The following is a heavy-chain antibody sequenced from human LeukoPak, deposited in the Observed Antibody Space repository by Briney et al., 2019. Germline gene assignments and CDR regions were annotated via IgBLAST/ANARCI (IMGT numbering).Heavy chain of an antibody. V-gene: IGHV1-2*02. J-gene: IGHJ4*02. D-gene: IGHD5-12*01. CDR2: SNPNSGGT. Sequence: ASVKVSCKASGYTFTGYYMHWVRQAPGQGLEXXXWSNPNSGGTNYAQKFQGRVTMTRDTSISTAYMELSRLRSDDTAVYYCARDLSGYGNFDYWGQGTLVTVSS. CDR3: ARDLSGYGNFDY. CDR1: GYTFTGYY.